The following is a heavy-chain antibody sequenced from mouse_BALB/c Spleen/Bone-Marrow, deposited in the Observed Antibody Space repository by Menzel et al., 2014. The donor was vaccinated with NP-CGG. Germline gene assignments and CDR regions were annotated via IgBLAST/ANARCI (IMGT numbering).Heavy chain of an antibody. CDR3: ASGGNFAWFAY. V-gene: IGHV5-17*02. CDR2: ISSGSSTI. CDR1: GFTFSSFG. Sequence: EVKLVESGGGLVQPGGSRKLSCAVSGFTFSSFGMHWVCQAPEKGLEWVAYISSGSSTIYYADTVKGRFTISRDNPKNTLFLQMTSLRSEDTAMYYCASGGNFAWFAYWGQGTLVTVSA. J-gene: IGHJ3*01. D-gene: IGHD2-1*01.